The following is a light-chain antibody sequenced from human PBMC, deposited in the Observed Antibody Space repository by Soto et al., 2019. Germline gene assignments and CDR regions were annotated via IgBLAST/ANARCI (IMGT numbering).Light chain of an antibody. CDR2: RNN. J-gene: IGLJ3*02. CDR3: AAWDDSLSGVV. Sequence: QSVLTQPPSASGTPGQRVTISCSGSSSNLGSNFVFWYQQLPGAAPQLLISRNNERPSGVPARFSGSKSGTSASLAISGLRSEDEADYHCAAWDDSLSGVVFGGGTKLTVL. V-gene: IGLV1-47*01. CDR1: SSNLGSNF.